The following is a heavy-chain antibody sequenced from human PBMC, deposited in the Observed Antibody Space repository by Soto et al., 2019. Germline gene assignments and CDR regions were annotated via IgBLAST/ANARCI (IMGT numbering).Heavy chain of an antibody. D-gene: IGHD1-26*01. Sequence: PGGSLRLSCAASGFTFSSYAKHWVRQAPGKGLEYVSALSPDGGSTYYANSVKGRFTISRDNSKSTLYLQMGSLRGEDLAVYYCERGKTWAHFDYCGQGNLVTVSS. CDR1: GFTFSSYA. J-gene: IGHJ4*02. CDR3: ERGKTWAHFDY. V-gene: IGHV3-64*01. CDR2: LSPDGGST.